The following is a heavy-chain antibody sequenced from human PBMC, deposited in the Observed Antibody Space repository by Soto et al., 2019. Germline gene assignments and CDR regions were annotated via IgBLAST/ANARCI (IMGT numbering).Heavy chain of an antibody. CDR1: GFSFSAYG. CDR2: IWFDGSNQ. V-gene: IGHV3-33*01. Sequence: LVESGGGVVQPGRSLRLSCEASGFSFSAYGMHWVRQAPGKGLEWVAVIWFDGSNQYYVDSVKGRFTISRDNSKNTLYLQMKSLRVEDTAVYYCARDMLGEQQLVLWGLGTLVTVSS. CDR3: ARDMLGEQQLVL. J-gene: IGHJ4*02. D-gene: IGHD6-13*01.